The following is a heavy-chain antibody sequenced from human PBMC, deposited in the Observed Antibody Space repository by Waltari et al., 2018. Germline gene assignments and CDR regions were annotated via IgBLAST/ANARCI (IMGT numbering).Heavy chain of an antibody. CDR2: ISSSSSTI. J-gene: IGHJ4*02. CDR3: AREDTAMVSNY. Sequence: EVQLVESGGGLVQPGGSLRLSCAASGFPFRSYRMNWVRQAPGKGLEWVSYISSSSSTIYYADSVKGRFTISRDNAKNSLYLQMNSLRAEDTAVYYCAREDTAMVSNYWGQGTLVTVSS. CDR1: GFPFRSYR. V-gene: IGHV3-48*01. D-gene: IGHD5-18*01.